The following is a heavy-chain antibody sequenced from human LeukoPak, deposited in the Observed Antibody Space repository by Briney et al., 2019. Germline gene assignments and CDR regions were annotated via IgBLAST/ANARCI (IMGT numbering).Heavy chain of an antibody. J-gene: IGHJ4*02. CDR2: INPSGGST. Sequence: ASVKVSCKASGYTFTSYYMHWARQAPGQGLEWMGIINPSGGSTSYAQEFQGRVTMTRDTSTSTVYMELSSLRSEDTAVYYCARFLGYCSSTSCHYYFDYWGQGTLVTVSS. CDR3: ARFLGYCSSTSCHYYFDY. V-gene: IGHV1-46*03. D-gene: IGHD2-2*03. CDR1: GYTFTSYY.